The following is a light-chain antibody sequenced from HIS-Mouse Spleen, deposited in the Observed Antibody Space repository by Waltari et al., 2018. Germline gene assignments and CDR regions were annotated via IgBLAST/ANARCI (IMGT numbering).Light chain of an antibody. CDR2: EDS. CDR3: YSTDSSGNHRV. V-gene: IGLV3-10*01. CDR1: ALPKKY. Sequence: SYELTQPPSVSVSTGQTARITCSGDALPKKYAYWYQQKSGQAPVLVIYEDSKRPSGIPESISGSSSGTMATLTISGAQVDDEADYYCYSTDSSGNHRVFGGGTKLTVL. J-gene: IGLJ2*01.